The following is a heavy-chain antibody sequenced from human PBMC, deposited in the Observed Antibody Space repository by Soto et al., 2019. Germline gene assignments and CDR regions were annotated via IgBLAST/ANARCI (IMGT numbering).Heavy chain of an antibody. CDR2: IKSKTDGGTT. V-gene: IGHV3-15*01. J-gene: IGHJ3*02. D-gene: IGHD3-3*01. Sequence: GGSLRLSCAASGFTFSNAWMSWVRQAPGKGLEWVGRIKSKTDGGTTDYAAPVKGRFTISRDDSKTTLYLQMNSLKTEDTAVYYCTTGKGRFLEWLFHTDAFDIWGQGTMVTVSS. CDR1: GFTFSNAW. CDR3: TTGKGRFLEWLFHTDAFDI.